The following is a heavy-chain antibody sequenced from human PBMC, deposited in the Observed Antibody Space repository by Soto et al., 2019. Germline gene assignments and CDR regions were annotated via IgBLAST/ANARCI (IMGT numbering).Heavy chain of an antibody. CDR2: IYYSGST. D-gene: IGHD3-9*01. CDR3: ARHQRGLRYFDWLLGPFDY. V-gene: IGHV4-59*08. CDR1: GGSISSYY. J-gene: IGHJ4*02. Sequence: SETLCLTCTVSGGSISSYYWSWIRQPPGKGLEWIGYIYYSGSTNYNPSLKSRVTISVDTSKNQFSPKLSSVTAADTAVYYCARHQRGLRYFDWLLGPFDYWGQGTLVTVSS.